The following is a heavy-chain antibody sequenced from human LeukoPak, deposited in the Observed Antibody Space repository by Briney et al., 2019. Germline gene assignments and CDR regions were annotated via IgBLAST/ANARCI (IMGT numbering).Heavy chain of an antibody. CDR2: IYYSGST. D-gene: IGHD6-19*01. Sequence: PSETLSLTCTVSGGSISSYYWSWIRQPPGKGLEWIGYIYYSGSTNYNPSLKSRVTISVDTSKNQFSLRLSSVTAADTAVYYCARSTVASTRKVDYWGQGTLVTVSS. CDR1: GGSISSYY. CDR3: ARSTVASTRKVDY. J-gene: IGHJ4*02. V-gene: IGHV4-59*08.